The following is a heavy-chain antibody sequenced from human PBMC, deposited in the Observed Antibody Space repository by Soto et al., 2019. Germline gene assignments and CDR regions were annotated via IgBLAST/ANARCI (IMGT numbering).Heavy chain of an antibody. CDR1: GYTFTSYG. CDR3: ARDRGNDFWSGYQYYYYYGMDV. D-gene: IGHD3-3*01. Sequence: ASVKVSCKASGYTFTSYGISWVRQAPGQGLEWMGWISAYNGNTNHAQKLQGRVTMTTDTSTSTAYMELRSLRSDDTAVYYCARDRGNDFWSGYQYYYYYGMDVWGQGTTVTVSS. CDR2: ISAYNGNT. V-gene: IGHV1-18*01. J-gene: IGHJ6*02.